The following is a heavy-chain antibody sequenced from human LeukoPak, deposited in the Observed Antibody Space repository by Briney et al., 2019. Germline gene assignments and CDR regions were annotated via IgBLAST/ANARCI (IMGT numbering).Heavy chain of an antibody. D-gene: IGHD5-24*01. CDR3: ARDYDAVHDGYKLILPFDY. V-gene: IGHV3-48*02. CDR1: GFTFSSYS. Sequence: GGSLRLSCAASGFTFSSYSMNWVRQAPGKGLEWVSYISSSSSTIYYADSVKGRFTISRDNAKNSLYLQMNSLRDEDTAVYCCARDYDAVHDGYKLILPFDYWGQGTLVTVSS. CDR2: ISSSSSTI. J-gene: IGHJ4*02.